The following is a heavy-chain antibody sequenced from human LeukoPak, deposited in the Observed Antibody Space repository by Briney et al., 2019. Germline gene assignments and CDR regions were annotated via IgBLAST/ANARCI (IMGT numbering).Heavy chain of an antibody. CDR1: GGSISSYH. CDR3: ARDGLYSYGYSYFDY. CDR2: THSSGST. Sequence: ASETLSLTCTVSGGSISSYHWSWIRQPAGKGLEWIGRTHSSGSTNYNPSLKIRVTMSIDTSKNQFSLKLTSVTAADTAVYYCARDGLYSYGYSYFDYWGQGTLVTVSS. V-gene: IGHV4-4*07. D-gene: IGHD5-18*01. J-gene: IGHJ4*02.